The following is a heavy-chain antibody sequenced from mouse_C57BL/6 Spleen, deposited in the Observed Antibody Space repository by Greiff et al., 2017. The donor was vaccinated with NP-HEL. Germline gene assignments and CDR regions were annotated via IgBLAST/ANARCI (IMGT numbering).Heavy chain of an antibody. Sequence: QVQLQQSGAELARPGASVKLSCKASGYTFTSYGISWVKQRTGQGLEWIGEIYPRSGNTYYNEKFKGKATLTADKSSSTAYMELRSLTSEDSAVYFCAIGYGSSHWYFDVWGTGTTVTVSS. CDR3: AIGYGSSHWYFDV. CDR2: IYPRSGNT. D-gene: IGHD1-1*01. V-gene: IGHV1-81*01. CDR1: GYTFTSYG. J-gene: IGHJ1*03.